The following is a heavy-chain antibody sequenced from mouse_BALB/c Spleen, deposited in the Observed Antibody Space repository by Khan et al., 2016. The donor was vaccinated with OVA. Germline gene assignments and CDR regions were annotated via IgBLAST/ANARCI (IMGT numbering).Heavy chain of an antibody. CDR3: ARRNYFGYTFAY. CDR2: ISPGSGDT. D-gene: IGHD1-2*01. V-gene: IGHV1-77*01. J-gene: IGHJ3*01. Sequence: QVQLQQPGTELARPGASVNLSCKASGYTFTDFYINWVKQRSGQGLEWIGEISPGSGDTYYNEKFKGKATLTEDQSSTTAYMQLSSLTSEASAVYFCARRNYFGYTFAYWGQGTLVTVSA. CDR1: GYTFTDFY.